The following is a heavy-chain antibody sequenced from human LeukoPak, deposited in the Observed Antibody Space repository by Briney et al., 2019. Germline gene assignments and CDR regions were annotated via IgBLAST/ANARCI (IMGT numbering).Heavy chain of an antibody. J-gene: IGHJ4*02. V-gene: IGHV3-33*01. D-gene: IGHD3-9*01. Sequence: GRSLRLSCAASGFTFSSYGMHWVRQAPGKGLEWVAVIWYDGSNKYYADSVKGRFTISRDNSKNTLYLQMNSLRAEDTAVYYCARDSANPNYDILTGQVPDYWGQGTLVTVSS. CDR2: IWYDGSNK. CDR3: ARDSANPNYDILTGQVPDY. CDR1: GFTFSSYG.